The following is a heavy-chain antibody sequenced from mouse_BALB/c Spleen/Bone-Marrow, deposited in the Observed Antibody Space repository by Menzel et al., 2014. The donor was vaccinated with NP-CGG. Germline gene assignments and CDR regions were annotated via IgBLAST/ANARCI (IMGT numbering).Heavy chain of an antibody. J-gene: IGHJ2*01. CDR3: ARPDYYSYLNY. CDR1: GFDFSRYR. D-gene: IGHD1-1*01. CDR2: INPDSRTI. Sequence: EVMLVESGGGLVQPGGSLKLSCAAQGFDFSRYRMSWVRQAPGKGLEWIGEINPDSRTINYSPSLKDKFIISRDNAKNTLDLRLNKVRSEDTALYYCARPDYYSYLNYCGQGATLTVSS. V-gene: IGHV4-1*02.